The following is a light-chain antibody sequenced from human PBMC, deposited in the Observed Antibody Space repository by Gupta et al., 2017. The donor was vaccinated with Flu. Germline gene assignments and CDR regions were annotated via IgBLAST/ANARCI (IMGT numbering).Light chain of an antibody. Sequence: GERATLSCRASQSVSSDYLVWYQQKPGQAPSLLIYGASNRASSIPDRFSGSGSGTDFTLTISRLEPEDFAVYYCQQFGGSLTFGGGTKVEI. CDR1: QSVSSDY. J-gene: IGKJ4*01. CDR2: GAS. V-gene: IGKV3-20*01. CDR3: QQFGGSLT.